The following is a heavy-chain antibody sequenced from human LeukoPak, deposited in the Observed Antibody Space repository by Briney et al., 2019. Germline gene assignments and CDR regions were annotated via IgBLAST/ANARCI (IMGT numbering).Heavy chain of an antibody. CDR1: GFTFSSYA. D-gene: IGHD6-13*01. Sequence: GGSLRLSCAASGFTFSSYAMSWVRQAPGKGLEWVGRIKSKTDGGTTDYAAPVKGRFTISRDDSKNTLYLQMNSLKTEDTAVYYCTTSGFREIAAAGRYWGQGTLVTVSS. CDR2: IKSKTDGGTT. J-gene: IGHJ4*02. CDR3: TTSGFREIAAAGRY. V-gene: IGHV3-15*01.